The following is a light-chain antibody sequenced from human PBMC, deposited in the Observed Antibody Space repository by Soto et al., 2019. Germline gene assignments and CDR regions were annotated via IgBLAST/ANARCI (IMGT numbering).Light chain of an antibody. Sequence: DIQLTQSPSFLSASVEDRVTISCRASYDISSSLAWYQQEPGKPPKLLIYDSSTLQTGVPSSFTGSGSGRKFTLTISGLQFGDFATYFCQQLSHYPDTFGQGTKLEI. CDR3: QQLSHYPDT. CDR1: YDISSS. V-gene: IGKV1-9*01. J-gene: IGKJ2*01. CDR2: DSS.